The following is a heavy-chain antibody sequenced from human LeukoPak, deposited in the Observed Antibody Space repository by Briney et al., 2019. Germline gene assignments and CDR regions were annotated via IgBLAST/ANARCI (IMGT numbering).Heavy chain of an antibody. Sequence: SGPTLVNPTQTLTLTCTFSGFSLSSSRGGVAWIRQPPGGALEWLALIYWNDDKRFSPSLNSRLTITKDTSRNQVVLTMTNMDPVDTASYYCAHLITQVRGVIARPSDKFYFDYWGQGILVTVSS. CDR3: AHLITQVRGVIARPSDKFYFDY. CDR2: IYWNDDK. J-gene: IGHJ4*02. V-gene: IGHV2-5*01. CDR1: GFSLSSSRGG. D-gene: IGHD3-10*01.